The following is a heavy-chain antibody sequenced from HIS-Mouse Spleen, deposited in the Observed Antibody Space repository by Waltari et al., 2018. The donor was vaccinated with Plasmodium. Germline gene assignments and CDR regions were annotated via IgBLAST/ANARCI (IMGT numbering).Heavy chain of an antibody. J-gene: IGHJ3*02. CDR3: ARGQLGIDAFDI. CDR1: GGSFSGYY. V-gene: IGHV4-34*01. Sequence: QVQLQQWGAGLLKPSETLSLTCAVDGGSFSGYYWSWIRQPPGKGLAWTGEINHSGSTNYSPSRECRVTISVNTSKSQFCRTLRSVTAANTAVYYCARGQLGIDAFDIWGQGTMVTVSS. CDR2: INHSGST. D-gene: IGHD7-27*01.